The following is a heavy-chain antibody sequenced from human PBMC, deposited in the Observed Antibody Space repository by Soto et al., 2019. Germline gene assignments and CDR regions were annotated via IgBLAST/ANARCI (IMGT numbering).Heavy chain of an antibody. V-gene: IGHV4-39*01. CDR1: NAPVASSTYT. CDR2: IYNSGRT. J-gene: IGHJ6*02. CDR3: ARLNGYCISSSCHGHYAMDV. D-gene: IGHD2-2*01. Sequence: SETLSLTCTVSNAPVASSTYTWGWIRQPPGKGLEWIGSIYNSGRTYYNPSLNSRVTVSVDTSKNQFSLKVTSVTAADPAVYYCARLNGYCISSSCHGHYAMDVWGQGTTVTVSS.